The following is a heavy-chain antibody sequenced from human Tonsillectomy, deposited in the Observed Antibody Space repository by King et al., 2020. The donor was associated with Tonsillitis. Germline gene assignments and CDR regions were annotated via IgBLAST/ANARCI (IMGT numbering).Heavy chain of an antibody. CDR3: ARLWGYFYYYYMDV. V-gene: IGHV4-34*01. J-gene: IGHJ6*03. CDR1: GGSFSGYS. D-gene: IGHD3-16*01. CDR2: INHSGST. Sequence: VQLQQWGAGLLKPSETLSLTRAVYGGSFSGYSWSWIRQPPGKGLEWIGEINHSGSTNYNPSLKSRVTISVDTSKNQFSLKLSSVTAADTAVYYCARLWGYFYYYYMDVWGKGTTVTVSS.